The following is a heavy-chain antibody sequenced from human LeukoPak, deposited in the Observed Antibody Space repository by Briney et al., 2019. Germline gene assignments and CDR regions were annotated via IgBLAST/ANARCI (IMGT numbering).Heavy chain of an antibody. Sequence: ASVKVSCKSSGYTFTSYDINWVRQATGQGLEWMGWMNPNSGNTGYAQKFQGRVTMTRNTAISTAYMELSSLRSEDTAVYYCARAVVGSLRAYYYYGMDVWGQGTTVTVSS. J-gene: IGHJ6*02. V-gene: IGHV1-8*01. CDR1: GYTFTSYD. CDR3: ARAVVGSLRAYYYYGMDV. D-gene: IGHD2-15*01. CDR2: MNPNSGNT.